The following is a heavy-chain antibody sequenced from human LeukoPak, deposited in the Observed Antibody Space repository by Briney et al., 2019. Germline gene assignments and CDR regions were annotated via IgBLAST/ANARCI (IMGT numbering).Heavy chain of an antibody. CDR1: GFTFSDNY. CDR2: ISGNGGVM. Sequence: GGSLRLSCAASGFTFSDNYMTWVRQAPGKGLEWLSYISGNGGVMQYADSVKGRFTISRDNAKNLLYLQMDSLRVEDTAIYYCARDPRTVRIWGQGTLVTVSS. CDR3: ARDPRTVRI. V-gene: IGHV3-11*04. J-gene: IGHJ4*02. D-gene: IGHD1-1*01.